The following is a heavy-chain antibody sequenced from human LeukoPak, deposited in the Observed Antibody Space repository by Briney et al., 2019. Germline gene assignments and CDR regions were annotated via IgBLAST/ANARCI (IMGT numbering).Heavy chain of an antibody. D-gene: IGHD4-23*01. CDR3: ARAVAARSFYFDS. Sequence: GGSLRLSCAASVFSFSTYWMSWVRQAPGKGLGWVANINQDGSERYLVDSVKGRFTISRDNAKNSLFLQMNSLGVEDTAVYYCARAVAARSFYFDSWGQGTLVTVSS. J-gene: IGHJ4*02. V-gene: IGHV3-7*01. CDR2: INQDGSER. CDR1: VFSFSTYW.